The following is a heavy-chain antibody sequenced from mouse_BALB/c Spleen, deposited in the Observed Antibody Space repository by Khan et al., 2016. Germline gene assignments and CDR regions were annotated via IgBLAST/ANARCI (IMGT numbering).Heavy chain of an antibody. CDR3: ARGGTARAPFAY. CDR1: GYEFSSYW. CDR2: IYPGDGDN. J-gene: IGHJ3*01. V-gene: IGHV1-80*01. Sequence: QVQLQQSGAELVRPGSSVKISCKASGYEFSSYWMNWVKQRPGQGLEWIGQIYPGDGDNNYNGKFKGKATLTADKSSSTAYMQLKSLTTEDSAVCVCARGGTARAPFAYWGQGTLVTVSA. D-gene: IGHD3-2*01.